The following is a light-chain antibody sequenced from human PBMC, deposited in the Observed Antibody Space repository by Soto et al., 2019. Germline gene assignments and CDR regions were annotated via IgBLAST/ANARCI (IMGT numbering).Light chain of an antibody. CDR3: QQRYSGWT. J-gene: IGKJ1*01. CDR1: QSVSNY. V-gene: IGKV3-11*01. CDR2: DAS. Sequence: EVVLAQSPGTLSVSPGERATLSCRTSQSVSNYLAWYQQKPGQAPRLLIYDASNRATGIPARFSGSGSGTDFTLTISSLEPEDFAVYYCQQRYSGWTFGQGTKVDIK.